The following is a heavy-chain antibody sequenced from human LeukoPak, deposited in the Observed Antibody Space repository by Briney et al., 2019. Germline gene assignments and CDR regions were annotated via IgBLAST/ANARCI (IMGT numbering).Heavy chain of an antibody. D-gene: IGHD1-26*01. V-gene: IGHV4-39*01. CDR3: ARLVLYIVGATGYAFDI. CDR2: IYYSGST. J-gene: IGHJ3*02. Sequence: PSETLSLTCTVSGGSISSSSYYWGWIRQPPGKGLEWIGSIYYSGSTYYNPSLKSRVTISVDTSKNQFSLKLSSVTAADTAVYYCARLVLYIVGATGYAFDIWGQETMVTVSS. CDR1: GGSISSSSYY.